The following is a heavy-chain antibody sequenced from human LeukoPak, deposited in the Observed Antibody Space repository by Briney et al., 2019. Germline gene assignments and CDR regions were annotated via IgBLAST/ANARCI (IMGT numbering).Heavy chain of an antibody. Sequence: GRSLRLSCAPSGFVVSSKYMGCVRQAPRKGQEWVSGIYSGGSTYYADSVKGRFTISRDNSKNTVYLQMNSLRAEDTAVYYCVRVDDYGDYPYYFDSWGQGTLVTVSS. D-gene: IGHD4-17*01. CDR2: IYSGGST. CDR1: GFVVSSKY. CDR3: VRVDDYGDYPYYFDS. V-gene: IGHV3-66*01. J-gene: IGHJ4*02.